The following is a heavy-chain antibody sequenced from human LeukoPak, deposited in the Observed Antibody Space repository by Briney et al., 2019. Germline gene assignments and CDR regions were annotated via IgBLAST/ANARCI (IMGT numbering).Heavy chain of an antibody. CDR2: FDPEDGET. J-gene: IGHJ5*02. CDR1: GYTLTELS. CDR3: ATDLCSSTSCYGWFDP. D-gene: IGHD2-2*01. V-gene: IGHV1-24*01. Sequence: ASVKVSCKVSGYTLTELSMHWVRQAPGKGREWMGGFDPEDGETIYAQKFQGRVTMTEDTSTDTAYMELSSLRSEDTAVYYCATDLCSSTSCYGWFDPWGQGTLVTVSS.